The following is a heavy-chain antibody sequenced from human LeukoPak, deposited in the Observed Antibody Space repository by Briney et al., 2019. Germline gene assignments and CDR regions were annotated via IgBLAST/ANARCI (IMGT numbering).Heavy chain of an antibody. J-gene: IGHJ4*02. CDR1: GGSISSSSYY. Sequence: PSETLSLTCTVSGGSISSSSYYWGWIRQPPGKGLEWIGSIYYSGSTYYNPSLKSRVTISVDTSKNQFSLKLSSVTAADTAVHYCARRHGGIRLAGPIDYWGQGTLVTVSS. CDR3: ARRHGGIRLAGPIDY. D-gene: IGHD6-19*01. V-gene: IGHV4-39*01. CDR2: IYYSGST.